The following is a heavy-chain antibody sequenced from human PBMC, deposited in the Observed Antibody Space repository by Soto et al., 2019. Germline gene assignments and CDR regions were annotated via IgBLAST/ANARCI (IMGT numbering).Heavy chain of an antibody. CDR1: GGTFSSYT. Sequence: QVQLVQSGAEVKKPGSSVKVSCKASGGTFSSYTISWVRQAPGQGLEWMGRIIPILGIANYAQKFQGRVTITADKSTSTAYMELSSLRSEDTAVYYCGGDGGSGGIPFDYWGQGTLVTVSS. V-gene: IGHV1-69*08. J-gene: IGHJ4*02. CDR2: IIPILGIA. CDR3: GGDGGSGGIPFDY. D-gene: IGHD2-15*01.